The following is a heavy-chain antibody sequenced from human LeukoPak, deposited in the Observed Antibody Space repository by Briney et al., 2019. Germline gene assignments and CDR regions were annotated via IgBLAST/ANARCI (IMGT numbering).Heavy chain of an antibody. CDR3: ARQGGYSSSPDF. CDR1: GFTFSSYS. V-gene: IGHV4-59*08. Sequence: GSLRLSCAASGFTFSSYSMNWIRQPPGKGLEWIGYIYYSGSTNYNPSLKSRVTISVDTSKNQFSLKLSSVTAADTAVYYCARQGGYSSSPDFWGQGTLVTVSS. J-gene: IGHJ4*02. CDR2: IYYSGST. D-gene: IGHD6-13*01.